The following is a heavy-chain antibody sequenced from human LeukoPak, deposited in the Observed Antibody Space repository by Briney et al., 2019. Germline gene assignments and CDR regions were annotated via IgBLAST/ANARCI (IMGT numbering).Heavy chain of an antibody. V-gene: IGHV4-34*01. CDR3: ARARVLLWFGELSQFDY. D-gene: IGHD3-10*01. J-gene: IGHJ4*02. CDR1: GGSFSGYY. Sequence: SETLSLTCAVYGGSFSGYYWSWIRQPPGKGLEWIGEINHSGSTNYNPSLKSRVTISVDTSKNQFSLKLSSVTAAGTAVYYCARARVLLWFGELSQFDYWGQGTLVTVSS. CDR2: INHSGST.